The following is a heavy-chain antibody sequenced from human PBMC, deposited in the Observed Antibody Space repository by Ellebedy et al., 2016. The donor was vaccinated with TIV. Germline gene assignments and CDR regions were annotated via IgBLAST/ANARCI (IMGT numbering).Heavy chain of an antibody. V-gene: IGHV5-51*01. J-gene: IGHJ4*02. CDR1: GYSFISYW. Sequence: KVSXXGSGYSFISYWIGWVRQMPGKGLEWMGIIYPGDSETRYSPSFQGQVTISVDKSSSTAYLQWNSLKASDTAMYYCARRRKMSSTRNFDYWGQGTLVTVSS. CDR3: ARRRKMSSTRNFDY. CDR2: IYPGDSET. D-gene: IGHD5-24*01.